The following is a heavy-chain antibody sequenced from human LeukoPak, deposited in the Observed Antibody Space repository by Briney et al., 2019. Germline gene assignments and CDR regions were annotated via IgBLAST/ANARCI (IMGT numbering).Heavy chain of an antibody. V-gene: IGHV1-2*02. CDR3: ARDENWGPDY. CDR2: IEPNSGGT. D-gene: IGHD7-27*01. Sequence: ASVKVSCKASGYTFTGHYMHWIRQAPGQGPEWMGWIEPNSGGTHYAQNFQGRLTISRDTSISTAYMELSRLSSDDTAMYYCARDENWGPDYWGQGTLFT. J-gene: IGHJ4*02. CDR1: GYTFTGHY.